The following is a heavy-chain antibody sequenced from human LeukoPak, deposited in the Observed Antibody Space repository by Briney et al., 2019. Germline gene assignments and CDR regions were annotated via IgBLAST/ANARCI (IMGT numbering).Heavy chain of an antibody. Sequence: GGSLRLSCAASGFSFSSFKMTWVRQAPGKGLEWVSYISNRDKDTNYADSVKGRFTISRDNAKNSLYLQMNSLRAEDTAVYYCARVGNYDYVWHHWGQGTLVTVSS. D-gene: IGHD3-16*01. CDR3: ARVGNYDYVWHH. J-gene: IGHJ4*02. CDR1: GFSFSSFK. V-gene: IGHV3-21*05. CDR2: ISNRDKDT.